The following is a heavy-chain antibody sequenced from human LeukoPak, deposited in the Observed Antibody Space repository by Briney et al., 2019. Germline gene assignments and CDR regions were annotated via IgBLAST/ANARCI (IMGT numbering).Heavy chain of an antibody. V-gene: IGHV4-31*03. J-gene: IGHJ4*02. CDR1: GGSFSSSAYY. D-gene: IGHD3-10*01. CDR2: IYSSGST. CDR3: ARGAYGIPTDY. Sequence: SQTLSLTCTVSGGSFSSSAYYWSWIRQSPGKGLEWIGYIYSSGSTYYNPSLESRVTMSVDTSKNQFSLRLSSVTAVDTAVYYCARGAYGIPTDYWGQGTLVTVSS.